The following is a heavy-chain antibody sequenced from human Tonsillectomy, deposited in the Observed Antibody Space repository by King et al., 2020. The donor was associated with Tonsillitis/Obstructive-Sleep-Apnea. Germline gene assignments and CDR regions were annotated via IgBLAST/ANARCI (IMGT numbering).Heavy chain of an antibody. V-gene: IGHV5-51*03. Sequence: QLVQSGAEVKKPGESLKISCKGSGYSLTNYWIGWVRQMPGKGLEWMGTIYPGDSDTKYSPSFQGHVTISADKSISTAYLQWSSLTASDTAKYYCARLSGSGVRYDFWSGYFDYWGQGTLVTVSS. CDR1: GYSLTNYW. D-gene: IGHD3-3*01. CDR3: ARLSGSGVRYDFWSGYFDY. CDR2: IYPGDSDT. J-gene: IGHJ4*02.